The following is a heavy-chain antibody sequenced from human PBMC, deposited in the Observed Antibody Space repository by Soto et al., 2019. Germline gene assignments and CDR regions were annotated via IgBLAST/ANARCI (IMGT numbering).Heavy chain of an antibody. Sequence: ASGKGSCKASVYTFTGYYIHRGLQAPGQGLEWMGIINPSGGSTSYAQKFQGRVTMTRDTSTSTVYMELSSLRSEDTAVYYCAREGCSGGSCYSQLWGQGTLVTVSS. CDR3: AREGCSGGSCYSQL. CDR1: VYTFTGYY. V-gene: IGHV1-46*01. CDR2: INPSGGST. J-gene: IGHJ4*02. D-gene: IGHD2-15*01.